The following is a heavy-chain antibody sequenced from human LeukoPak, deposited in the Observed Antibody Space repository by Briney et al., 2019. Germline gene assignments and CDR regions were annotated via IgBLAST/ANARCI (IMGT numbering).Heavy chain of an antibody. CDR3: ALSGYGSSDY. D-gene: IGHD3-10*01. V-gene: IGHV4-59*02. J-gene: IGHJ4*02. CDR1: GDSVTSHS. CDR2: IHSSGST. Sequence: SETLSLTCTVSGDSVTSHSWSWIRLPPGKGLEWIGYIHSSGSTNYSPSLESRVTITRDTSKNQFSLKMTAVTAADTAVYYCALSGYGSSDYWGQGTLVTVSS.